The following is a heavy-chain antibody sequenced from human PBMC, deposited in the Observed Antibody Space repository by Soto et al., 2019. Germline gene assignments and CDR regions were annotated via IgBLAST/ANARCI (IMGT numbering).Heavy chain of an antibody. Sequence: QVQMVESGGGVVQPGRSLRLSCAASGFSFENYGMHWVRQALGRGLEWVAIIWYDGSLQYYAAAVKGRFTISRDNSKHTLYLEMNSLRAEDTAVYYCANLWGDGYNLGQDYNGMDVWGQGTTVIVSS. CDR1: GFSFENYG. J-gene: IGHJ6*02. CDR2: IWYDGSLQ. CDR3: ANLWGDGYNLGQDYNGMDV. D-gene: IGHD5-12*01. V-gene: IGHV3-33*06.